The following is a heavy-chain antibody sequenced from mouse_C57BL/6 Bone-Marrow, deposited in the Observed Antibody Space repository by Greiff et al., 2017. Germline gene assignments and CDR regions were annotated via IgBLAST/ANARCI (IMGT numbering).Heavy chain of an antibody. CDR2: ISSGSSTI. J-gene: IGHJ2*01. CDR1: GFTFSDYG. V-gene: IGHV5-17*01. CDR3: ARRASYYFDY. Sequence: EVQLQESGGGLVKPGGSLKLSCAASGFTFSDYGMHWVRQAPEKGLEWVAYISSGSSTIYYADTVKGRFTMSRDNAKNTRFLQMTSLRSEDTAMYYCARRASYYFDYWGQGTTLTVSS.